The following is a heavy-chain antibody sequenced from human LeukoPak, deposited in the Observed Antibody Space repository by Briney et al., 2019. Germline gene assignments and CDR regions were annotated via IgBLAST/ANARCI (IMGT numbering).Heavy chain of an antibody. CDR1: GFSVSHNY. D-gene: IGHD6-13*01. V-gene: IGHV3-66*01. Sequence: PGGSLRLSCAASGFSVSHNYMSWARQAPGKGLEWVSIIYSGGSTYYADSVKGRFTISRDHAKNTLYLQMNSLRAEDTAVYYCARAEASSWFAYWGQGTLVTVSS. CDR3: ARAEASSWFAY. CDR2: IYSGGST. J-gene: IGHJ4*02.